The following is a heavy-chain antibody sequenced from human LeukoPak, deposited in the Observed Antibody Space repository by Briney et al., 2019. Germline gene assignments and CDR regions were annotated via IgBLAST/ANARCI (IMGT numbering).Heavy chain of an antibody. CDR2: ISAYNGNT. J-gene: IGHJ4*02. Sequence: ASVKVSCKASGYTFTSYGISWVRQAPGQGLEWMGWISAYNGNTNYAQKLQGRVTMTTDTSTSTAYMELRSLRSDDTAVYYCARGGGPDRSGYCYGYFDYWGQGTLVTVSS. D-gene: IGHD3-22*01. CDR3: ARGGGPDRSGYCYGYFDY. CDR1: GYTFTSYG. V-gene: IGHV1-18*01.